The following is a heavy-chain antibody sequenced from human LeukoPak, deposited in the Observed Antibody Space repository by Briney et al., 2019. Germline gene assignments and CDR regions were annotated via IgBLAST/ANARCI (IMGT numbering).Heavy chain of an antibody. D-gene: IGHD3-10*01. CDR3: ARGQYGSGKDI. CDR1: GFTFDDYA. Sequence: GGSLRLSCAASGFTFDDYAMHWVRQAPGKGPQWVSYISGNGGTTHYADSVEGRFTISRDNAKNSLNLQMNSLRAEDTAVYYCARGQYGSGKDIWGQGTMVTVSS. V-gene: IGHV3-48*03. J-gene: IGHJ3*02. CDR2: ISGNGGTT.